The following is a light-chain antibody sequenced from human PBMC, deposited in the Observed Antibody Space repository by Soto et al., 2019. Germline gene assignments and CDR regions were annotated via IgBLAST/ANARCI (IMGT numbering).Light chain of an antibody. CDR2: AAS. CDR3: QQYCSSPLS. CDR1: QDIITY. V-gene: IGKV1-8*01. J-gene: IGKJ3*01. Sequence: AIRMTQSPSSLSASTGDRVTITCRARQDIITYLAWYQQKAGKAPKVLIYAASALQTAVPSRFSGTGSGTDFTLTISSLQSEDFATYYGQQYCSSPLSFGPGTKVDVK.